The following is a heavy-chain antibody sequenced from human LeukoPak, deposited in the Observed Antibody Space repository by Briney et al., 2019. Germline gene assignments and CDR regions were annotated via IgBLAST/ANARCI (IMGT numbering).Heavy chain of an antibody. V-gene: IGHV3-23*01. Sequence: GGSLRLSCAASGFTFSSYSMSWVRQVPGKGLEWVSSISDSGGSTYYADSVKGRFSISRDNSKNTVYLQTNSLTAEDTAVYYCATVLSPTMVRGVMSDVWGKGTTVTVSS. J-gene: IGHJ6*04. CDR1: GFTFSSYS. D-gene: IGHD3-10*01. CDR2: ISDSGGST. CDR3: ATVLSPTMVRGVMSDV.